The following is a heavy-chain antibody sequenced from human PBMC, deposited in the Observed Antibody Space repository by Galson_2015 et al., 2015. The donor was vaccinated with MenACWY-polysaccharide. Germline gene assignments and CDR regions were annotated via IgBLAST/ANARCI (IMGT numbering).Heavy chain of an antibody. Sequence: SLRLSCAASGFSFRSYGMHWVRQAPGKGLEWVAVMSYDGSNKYYIDSVKGRFTIPKDNSKNTLYLQMDSLRIEDTAVYYCAKGAADSDYWGQGTLVTVSS. CDR2: MSYDGSNK. CDR3: AKGAADSDY. CDR1: GFSFRSYG. V-gene: IGHV3-30*18. D-gene: IGHD2-15*01. J-gene: IGHJ4*01.